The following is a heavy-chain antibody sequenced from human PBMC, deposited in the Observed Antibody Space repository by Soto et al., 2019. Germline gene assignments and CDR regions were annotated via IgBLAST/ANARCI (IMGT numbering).Heavy chain of an antibody. CDR2: IYYSGST. D-gene: IGHD3-10*01. V-gene: IGHV4-59*01. Sequence: SETLSLTCTVSGGSISSYYWSWIRQPPGKGLEWIGYIYYSGSTNYNPSLMSRVTISVDTSKNQFSLKLSSVTAADTAVYYCARGYYYGSGDYYYYYYMDVWGKGTTVTVSS. CDR3: ARGYYYGSGDYYYYYYMDV. CDR1: GGSISSYY. J-gene: IGHJ6*03.